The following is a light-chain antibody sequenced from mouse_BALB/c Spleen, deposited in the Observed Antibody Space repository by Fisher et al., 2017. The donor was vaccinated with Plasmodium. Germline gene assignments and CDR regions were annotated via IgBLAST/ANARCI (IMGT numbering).Light chain of an antibody. J-gene: IGKJ1*01. V-gene: IGKV1-135*01. CDR1: QSLLNSDGKTY. Sequence: DIVLTQSPITLSVTIGQPASISCKSSQSLLNSDGKTYLSWLLQRPGQSPKRLIYLVSKLDSGVPDRFAGSGSGTDFTLKISRVEAEDLGVYYCWQGTYLWTFGGGTKLEIK. CDR3: WQGTYLWT. CDR2: LVS.